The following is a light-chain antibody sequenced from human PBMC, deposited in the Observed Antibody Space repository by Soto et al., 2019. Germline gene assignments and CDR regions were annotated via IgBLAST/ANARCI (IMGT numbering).Light chain of an antibody. CDR1: SGFNVDTYR. V-gene: IGLV5-45*03. CDR2: YKSDSDK. Sequence: QLVLTQPSSLSASPGASASLTCTLRSGFNVDTYRIYWYQQKPGSPPQYLLRYKSDSDKQQGSGVPSRFSGSKDASANAGILLISGLLSEDEADYYCMIWHSSTWVFGGGTKVTVL. J-gene: IGLJ3*02. CDR3: MIWHSSTWV.